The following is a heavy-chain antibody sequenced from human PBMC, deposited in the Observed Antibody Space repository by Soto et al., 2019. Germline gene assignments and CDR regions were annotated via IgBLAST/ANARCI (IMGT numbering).Heavy chain of an antibody. CDR3: ARSHYYDSSGYYQIDY. Sequence: SVKVSCKASGGTFSSYAISWVRQAPGQGLEWMGGIIPIFGTANYAQKFQGRVTITADESTSTAYMELSSLRSEDTAVYYCARSHYYDSSGYYQIDYWGQGTLVTVSS. CDR2: IIPIFGTA. J-gene: IGHJ4*02. CDR1: GGTFSSYA. D-gene: IGHD3-22*01. V-gene: IGHV1-69*13.